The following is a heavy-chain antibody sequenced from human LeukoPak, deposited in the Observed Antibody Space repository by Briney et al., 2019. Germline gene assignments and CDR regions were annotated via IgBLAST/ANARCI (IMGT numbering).Heavy chain of an antibody. J-gene: IGHJ4*02. Sequence: PSETLSLTCTGSGGSISSGSYYWSWIRQPAGKGLEWIGRIYTSGSTNYNPSLKSRVTISVDTSKNQFSLKLSSVTAADTAVYYCAREYIWNYGSVYFDYWGQGTLVTVSS. D-gene: IGHD1-1*01. V-gene: IGHV4-61*02. CDR1: GGSISSGSYY. CDR2: IYTSGST. CDR3: AREYIWNYGSVYFDY.